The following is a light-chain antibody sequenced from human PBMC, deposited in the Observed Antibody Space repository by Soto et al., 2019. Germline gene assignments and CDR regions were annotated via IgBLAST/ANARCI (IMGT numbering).Light chain of an antibody. Sequence: QSALTQPASVSESPGQSITISCTGTSSDVGSYNFVSWYQHHPGKAPKLMISENSKRPSGVSNRFSGSKSGNTASLTISGLQAEDEADYYCCSYAGSSTYVVFGGGTKVTVL. CDR2: ENS. CDR1: SSDVGSYNF. J-gene: IGLJ2*01. V-gene: IGLV2-23*01. CDR3: CSYAGSSTYVV.